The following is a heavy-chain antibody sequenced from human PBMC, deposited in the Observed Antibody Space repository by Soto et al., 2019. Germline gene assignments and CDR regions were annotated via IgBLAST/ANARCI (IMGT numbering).Heavy chain of an antibody. Sequence: GGSLRLSCAASGFTFSSYGMHWVRQAPGKGLEWVAVISYDGSNKYYADSVKGRFTISRDNSKNTLYLQMNSLRAEDTAVYYCAIPRTPYSSGWAQSYWGQGTLVTVSS. CDR3: AIPRTPYSSGWAQSY. D-gene: IGHD6-19*01. CDR1: GFTFSSYG. V-gene: IGHV3-30*03. CDR2: ISYDGSNK. J-gene: IGHJ4*02.